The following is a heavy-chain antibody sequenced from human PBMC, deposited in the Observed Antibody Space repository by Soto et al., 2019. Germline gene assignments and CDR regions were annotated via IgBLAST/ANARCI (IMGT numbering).Heavy chain of an antibody. V-gene: IGHV1-46*01. Sequence: QVQLVQSGAEVKKPGASVKVSCKASGYIFTRYYMHWVRQAPGQGLEWMGIINPGGGSTSYTQKFQGRVSMTRDTSTSTVYMELRSLRSEDTAVYYCARGSDNGGFDYWGQGTLVTVSS. J-gene: IGHJ4*02. CDR3: ARGSDNGGFDY. CDR2: INPGGGST. D-gene: IGHD1-20*01. CDR1: GYIFTRYY.